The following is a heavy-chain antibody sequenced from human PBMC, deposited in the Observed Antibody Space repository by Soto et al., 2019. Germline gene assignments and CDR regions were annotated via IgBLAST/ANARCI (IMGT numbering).Heavy chain of an antibody. V-gene: IGHV1-3*01. CDR1: GYTFTSYA. Sequence: QVQLVQSGAEVKQPGASVKVSCKASGYTFTSYAMHWVRQAPGQRLEWMGWINAGNGNTKYSQKFQGRVTITRDTSASTAYMELSSLRSEDTDVYYCAKLTAAGPDVYWGQGTLVTVSS. CDR2: INAGNGNT. J-gene: IGHJ4*02. D-gene: IGHD6-13*01. CDR3: AKLTAAGPDVY.